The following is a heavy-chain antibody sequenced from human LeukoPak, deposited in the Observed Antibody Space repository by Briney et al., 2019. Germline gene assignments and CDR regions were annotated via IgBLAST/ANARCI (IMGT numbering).Heavy chain of an antibody. CDR1: GGTFSSYA. D-gene: IGHD4-17*01. V-gene: IGHV1-69*04. CDR2: IIPILGIA. CDR3: TFYGDYLTPSYDY. Sequence: SVKVSCKASGGTFSSYAISWVRQAPGQGLEWMGRIIPILGIANYAQKFQGRVTITADKSTSTAYMELSSLRSEDTAVYYRTFYGDYLTPSYDYWGQGTVVTVSS. J-gene: IGHJ4*02.